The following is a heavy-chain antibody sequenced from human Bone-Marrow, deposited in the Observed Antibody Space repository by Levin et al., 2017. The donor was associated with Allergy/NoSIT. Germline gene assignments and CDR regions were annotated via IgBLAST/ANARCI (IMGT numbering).Heavy chain of an antibody. CDR3: ARHKGKYSDWSFSLDY. D-gene: IGHD3-9*01. V-gene: IGHV4-59*01. J-gene: IGHJ4*02. CDR1: GGSISTYY. CDR2: IEYTGST. Sequence: SETLSLTCTVSGGSISTYYWSWIRQPPGKGLEWIGYIEYTGSTNDNPSLNSRVTMSLDRSKNQFSLNLRSVTAADTAIYYCARHKGKYSDWSFSLDYWGQGILVTVSS.